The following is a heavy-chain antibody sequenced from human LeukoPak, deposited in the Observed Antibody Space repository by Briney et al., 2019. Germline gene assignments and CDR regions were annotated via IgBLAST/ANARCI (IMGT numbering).Heavy chain of an antibody. CDR1: GFAFASFA. D-gene: IGHD3-22*01. CDR2: ITGSGGNT. V-gene: IGHV3-23*01. CDR3: ARDRRAYDSSAYYFDY. J-gene: IGHJ4*02. Sequence: PGGSLRLSCAASGFAFASFALSWVRQAPGKGLEWVSTITGSGGNTYYADSVKGRFTISRDNSKNTLYLQMNSLRAEDTAVYYCARDRRAYDSSAYYFDYWGQGTLVTVSS.